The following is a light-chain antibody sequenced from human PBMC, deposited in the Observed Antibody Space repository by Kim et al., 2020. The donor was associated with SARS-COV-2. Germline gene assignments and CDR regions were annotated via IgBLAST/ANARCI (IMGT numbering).Light chain of an antibody. V-gene: IGLV1-44*01. CDR2: TNN. Sequence: QSVLTQPPSASGTPGQRVSISCSGSFSNIGGNNVNWYQHIPGRAPRLLIHTNNQRPSGVPDRFAGSKSDTSASLAISGLQSDDEADYYCAAWDGRLNAYVFGTGTKVTV. CDR1: FSNIGGNN. CDR3: AAWDGRLNAYV. J-gene: IGLJ1*01.